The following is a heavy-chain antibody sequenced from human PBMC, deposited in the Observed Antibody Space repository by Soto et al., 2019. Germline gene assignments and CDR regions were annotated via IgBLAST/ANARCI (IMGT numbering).Heavy chain of an antibody. V-gene: IGHV3-9*01. Sequence: GGSLRLSCAASGFTFDDYAMHWVRQAPGKGLEWVSGISWNSGSIGYADSVKGRFTISRDNAKNSLYLQMNSLGAEETALYYCAKDIRSDCSSTSCYFDYWGQGTLVTVSS. CDR3: AKDIRSDCSSTSCYFDY. CDR2: ISWNSGSI. CDR1: GFTFDDYA. J-gene: IGHJ4*02. D-gene: IGHD2-2*01.